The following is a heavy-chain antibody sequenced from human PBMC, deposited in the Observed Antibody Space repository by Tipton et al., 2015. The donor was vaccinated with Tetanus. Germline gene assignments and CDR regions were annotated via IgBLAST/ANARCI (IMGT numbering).Heavy chain of an antibody. Sequence: TLSLTCTVSGGSIRSGGFYWSWIRQHPVKGLEWIGYIYYTGNTYYNPSLKCRVTISVDTSKNQFSLKLSSVTAADTAVYYCARRSVSARFDDWGQGTLVTVSS. D-gene: IGHD6-6*01. CDR2: IYYTGNT. CDR3: ARRSVSARFDD. J-gene: IGHJ4*02. V-gene: IGHV4-31*03. CDR1: GGSIRSGGFY.